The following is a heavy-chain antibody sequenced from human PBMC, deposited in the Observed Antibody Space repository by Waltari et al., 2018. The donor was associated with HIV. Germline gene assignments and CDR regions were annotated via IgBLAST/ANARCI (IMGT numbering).Heavy chain of an antibody. V-gene: IGHV3-48*04. CDR2: ISRTSNTI. D-gene: IGHD2-15*01. J-gene: IGHJ6*02. CDR1: GFTFSGER. CDR3: AKEVVALPHYYYYGLDV. Sequence: EVKLVESGGGVVQRGGSLRLACAASGFTFSGERMEGVRQEPGKGLEWVSYISRTSNTIYYADSVKGRFTVSRDNAKNSLSLQMNSLRAEDTAVYFCAKEVVALPHYYYYGLDVWGQGTTVTVSS.